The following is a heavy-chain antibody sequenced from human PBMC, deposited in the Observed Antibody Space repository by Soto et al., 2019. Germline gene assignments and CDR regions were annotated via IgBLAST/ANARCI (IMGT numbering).Heavy chain of an antibody. Sequence: SETLSLTCAVYGGSFSGYYGSWIRQHPGKGLEWIGEINHSGSTNYNPSLKSRVTISVDTSKNQFSLKLSSVTAADTAVYYCARRAIVVVVAEYYFDYWGQGTLVTVSS. J-gene: IGHJ4*02. CDR2: INHSGST. CDR3: ARRAIVVVVAEYYFDY. D-gene: IGHD2-15*01. CDR1: GGSFSGYY. V-gene: IGHV4-34*01.